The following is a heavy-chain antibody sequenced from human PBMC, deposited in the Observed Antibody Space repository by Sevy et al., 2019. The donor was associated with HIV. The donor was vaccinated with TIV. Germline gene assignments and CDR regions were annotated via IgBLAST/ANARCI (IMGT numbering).Heavy chain of an antibody. CDR1: GFTVSNNY. D-gene: IGHD3-22*01. V-gene: IGHV3-53*01. CDR3: ARLSVYYYDSSGYYTTGNAFDI. Sequence: GGSLRLSCAASGFTVSNNYMSWVRQAPGKGLQWVSVIYSGDSTYYADSVKGRFTICRDNSKDTLYLQMNSLRAEDTAEDYCARLSVYYYDSSGYYTTGNAFDIWGQGTMVTVSS. CDR2: IYSGDST. J-gene: IGHJ3*02.